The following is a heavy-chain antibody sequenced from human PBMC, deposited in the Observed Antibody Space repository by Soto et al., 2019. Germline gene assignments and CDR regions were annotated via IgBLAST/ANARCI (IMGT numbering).Heavy chain of an antibody. V-gene: IGHV1-69*01. J-gene: IGHJ6*02. CDR2: IIPIFGTA. D-gene: IGHD2-2*02. Sequence: QVQLVQSGAEVKKPGSSVKVSCKASGGTFSSYAISWVRQAPGQGLEWRGGIIPIFGTANYAQKFQGRVTITADESTSTAYMELRSLRSDDTAVYYCARRGIVVVPAAIIGYYYGMDVWGQGTTVTVSS. CDR3: ARRGIVVVPAAIIGYYYGMDV. CDR1: GGTFSSYA.